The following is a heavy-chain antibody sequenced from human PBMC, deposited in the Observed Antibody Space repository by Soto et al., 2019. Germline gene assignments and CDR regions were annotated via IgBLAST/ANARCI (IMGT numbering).Heavy chain of an antibody. CDR1: GGSISSGGYY. CDR3: ARAGPDDYSNTRDWFDP. J-gene: IGHJ5*02. CDR2: IYYSGST. V-gene: IGHV4-31*03. Sequence: QVQLQESGPGLVKPSQTLSLTCTVSGGSISSGGYYWSWIRQHPGKGLEWIGYIYYSGSTYYNPSLKSRVTISVDTSKNQFSLKLSSVTAADTAVYYCARAGPDDYSNTRDWFDPWGQGTLVTVSS. D-gene: IGHD4-4*01.